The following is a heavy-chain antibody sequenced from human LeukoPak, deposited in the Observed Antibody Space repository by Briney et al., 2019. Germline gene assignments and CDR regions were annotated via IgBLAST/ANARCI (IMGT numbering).Heavy chain of an antibody. D-gene: IGHD2-21*02. CDR1: GFTFSRHW. V-gene: IGHV3-7*02. J-gene: IGHJ1*01. CDR3: ARWGTYCGGDCYFEYFQH. CDR2: IKQDGSEK. Sequence: GGSLRLSCSASGFTFSRHWMSWVRQAPGKGLEWVANIKQDGSEKYYVDSVKGRFTISRDNAKNSLYLQMNSLRAEDTAVYYCARWGTYCGGDCYFEYFQHWGQGTLVTVSS.